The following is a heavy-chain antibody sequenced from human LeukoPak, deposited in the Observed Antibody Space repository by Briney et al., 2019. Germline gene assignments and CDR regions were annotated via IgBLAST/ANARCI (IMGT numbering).Heavy chain of an antibody. D-gene: IGHD2-15*01. Sequence: PGGSLRLSCAASGFTFSSYEMNWVRQAPGKGLEWLSYISSTGTNIYYADSVRGRFTISRDNSKNTLYLQMSSLRAEDTAVYYCARDHCSSGSCSSDYYYGLDVWGRGSTVTVSS. CDR2: ISSTGTNI. J-gene: IGHJ6*02. CDR3: ARDHCSSGSCSSDYYYGLDV. V-gene: IGHV3-48*03. CDR1: GFTFSSYE.